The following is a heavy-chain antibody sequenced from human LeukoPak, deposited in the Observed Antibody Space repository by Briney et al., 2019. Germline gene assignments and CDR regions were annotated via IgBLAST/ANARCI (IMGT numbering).Heavy chain of an antibody. CDR1: GGSISSSSYY. CDR2: IYYSGST. CDR3: ATWFGELQFDY. Sequence: SETLSLTCTVSGGSISSSSYYWGWIRQPPGKGLEWIGSIYYSGSTYYNPSLKSRVTISVDTSKNQFSLKLSSVTAADTAVYYCATWFGELQFDYWGQGTLVTVSS. V-gene: IGHV4-39*01. J-gene: IGHJ4*02. D-gene: IGHD3-10*01.